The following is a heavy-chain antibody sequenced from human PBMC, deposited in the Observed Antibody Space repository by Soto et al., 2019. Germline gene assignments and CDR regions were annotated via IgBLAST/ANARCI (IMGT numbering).Heavy chain of an antibody. J-gene: IGHJ4*02. D-gene: IGHD3-10*01. CDR1: GGSISSSSYY. CDR3: ARRDRVLLVFDY. Sequence: SETLSLTCTVSGGSISSSSYYWGWIRQPPGKGLEWIGSIYYSGSTYYNPSLKSRVTISVDTSKNQFSLKLSSATAADTAVYYCARRDRVLLVFDYWGQGTLVTVSS. V-gene: IGHV4-39*01. CDR2: IYYSGST.